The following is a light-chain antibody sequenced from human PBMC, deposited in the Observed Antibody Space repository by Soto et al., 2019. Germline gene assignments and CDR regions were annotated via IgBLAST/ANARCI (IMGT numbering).Light chain of an antibody. CDR1: SSDVGAYNF. V-gene: IGLV2-14*03. CDR2: NVS. CDR3: SSYTPCSTGV. J-gene: IGLJ2*01. Sequence: QSALTQPASVSGSPGQSITISCTGTSSDVGAYNFVSWYQHHPGRAPKLMIYNVSDRPSGVSNRFSGSKSGNTASLTISGLQAEAASDYYCSSYTPCSTGVFGGGTKLNVL.